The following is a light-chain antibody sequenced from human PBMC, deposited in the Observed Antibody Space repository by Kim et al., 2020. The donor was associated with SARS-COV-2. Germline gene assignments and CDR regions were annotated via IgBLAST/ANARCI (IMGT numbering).Light chain of an antibody. CDR1: QDISNY. CDR3: QKYNSAPWT. Sequence: ASVGDRVTITCRASQDISNYLAWYQQKPGKVPKLLIYDASALQLGVPSRFSGSGSGTDFTLTVTSLQPEDVATYYCQKYNSAPWTFGQGTKVDIK. V-gene: IGKV1-27*01. CDR2: DAS. J-gene: IGKJ1*01.